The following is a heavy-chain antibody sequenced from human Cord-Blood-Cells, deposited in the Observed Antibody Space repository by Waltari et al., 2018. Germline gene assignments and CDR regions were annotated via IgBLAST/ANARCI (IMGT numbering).Heavy chain of an antibody. Sequence: QVQLQESGPGLVKPSQTLSLTCTVSGGSISSGGYSWSWIRQHPGKGLEWIGYIYYSGSTYYNPSLKSRVTISVDTSKNQFSLKLSSVTAADTAVYYCARLDYDILTGYYFDYWGQGTLVTVSS. CDR3: ARLDYDILTGYYFDY. CDR1: GGSISSGGYS. V-gene: IGHV4-31*03. J-gene: IGHJ4*02. D-gene: IGHD3-9*01. CDR2: IYYSGST.